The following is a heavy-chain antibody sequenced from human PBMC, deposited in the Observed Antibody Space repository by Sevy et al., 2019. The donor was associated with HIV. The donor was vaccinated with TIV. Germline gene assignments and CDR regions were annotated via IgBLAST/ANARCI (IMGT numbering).Heavy chain of an antibody. Sequence: ASVKVSCKASGGTFSSYAISWVRQAPGQGLEWMGGIIPNFGTANYAQKFQGRVTITADESTSTAYMELSSLRSEDTAVYYWARRKYYYDSSGQNWFDPWGQGTLVTVSP. CDR1: GGTFSSYA. V-gene: IGHV1-69*13. D-gene: IGHD3-22*01. J-gene: IGHJ5*02. CDR2: IIPNFGTA. CDR3: ARRKYYYDSSGQNWFDP.